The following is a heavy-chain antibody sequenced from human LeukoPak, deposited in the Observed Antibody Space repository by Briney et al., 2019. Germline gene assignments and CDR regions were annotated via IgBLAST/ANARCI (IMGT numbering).Heavy chain of an antibody. V-gene: IGHV1-8*01. Sequence: ASVKVSCKASGYTFTSYDINWVRQATGQGLEWMGWMNPNSGNTGYAQKFQGRVTMTRNTSISTAYMELSSLGSEDTAVYYCARTKLGYCSGGSCYYYGMDVWGQGTTVTVSS. D-gene: IGHD2-15*01. CDR2: MNPNSGNT. J-gene: IGHJ6*02. CDR1: GYTFTSYD. CDR3: ARTKLGYCSGGSCYYYGMDV.